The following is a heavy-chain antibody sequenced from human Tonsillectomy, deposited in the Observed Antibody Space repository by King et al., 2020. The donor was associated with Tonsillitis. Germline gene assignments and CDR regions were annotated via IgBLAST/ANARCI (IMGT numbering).Heavy chain of an antibody. Sequence: VQLVESGGGLVQPGRSLRLSCAASGFTFDDFAMHWVRQTPGKGLEWVSGISWNSGSIGYADSVKGRFTISRDNAKNSLYLQMNSLRAEDTALYYCAKDPDQGIAVRSYNWFDPWGQGTLVTVSS. CDR3: AKDPDQGIAVRSYNWFDP. D-gene: IGHD6-19*01. J-gene: IGHJ5*02. CDR1: GFTFDDFA. CDR2: ISWNSGSI. V-gene: IGHV3-9*01.